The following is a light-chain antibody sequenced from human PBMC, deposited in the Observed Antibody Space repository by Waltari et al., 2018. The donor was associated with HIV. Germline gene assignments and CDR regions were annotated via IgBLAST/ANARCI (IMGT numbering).Light chain of an antibody. CDR2: EDH. CDR3: QSYDADNHWV. CDR1: SGGIDSNY. V-gene: IGLV6-57*03. J-gene: IGLJ3*02. Sequence: FMLTQPHSVSESPGKTVTISCGRSSGGIDSNYVQWSQHRPGRAPTTVIVEDHERPSGVPDRFSGSIDISSNSAFLTISGLETEDEADYYCQSYDADNHWVFGGGTKLTVL.